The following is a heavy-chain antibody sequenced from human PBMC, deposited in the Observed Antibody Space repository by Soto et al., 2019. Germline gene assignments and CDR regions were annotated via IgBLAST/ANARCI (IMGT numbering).Heavy chain of an antibody. CDR1: GFTFSSYA. J-gene: IGHJ4*02. CDR3: VRARSTDSRPDY. D-gene: IGHD3-22*01. V-gene: IGHV3-21*01. CDR2: ITSSSSYI. Sequence: GGSLRLSCAASGFTFSSYAMSWVRQAPGKGLEWVASITSSSSYIYYEDSLKGRFTISRDNAKNSLFLQLDSLRAEDTAVYFCVRARSTDSRPDYWGQGTLVTVSS.